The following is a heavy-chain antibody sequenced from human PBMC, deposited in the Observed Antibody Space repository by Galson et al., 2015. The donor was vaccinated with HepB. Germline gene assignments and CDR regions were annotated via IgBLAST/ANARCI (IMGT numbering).Heavy chain of an antibody. V-gene: IGHV4-34*01. CDR1: GGSFSGYY. CDR3: ARGYCSSTSCYLYPFDY. Sequence: ETLSLTCAVYGGSFSGYYWSWIRQPPGKGLEWIGEINHSGSTNYNPSLKSRVTISVGTSKNQFSLKLSSVTAADTAVYYCARGYCSSTSCYLYPFDYWGQGTLVTVSS. D-gene: IGHD2-2*01. CDR2: INHSGST. J-gene: IGHJ4*02.